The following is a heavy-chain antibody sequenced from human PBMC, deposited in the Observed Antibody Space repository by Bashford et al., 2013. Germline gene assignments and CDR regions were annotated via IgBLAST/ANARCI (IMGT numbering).Heavy chain of an antibody. CDR3: ASGGSYRFDY. D-gene: IGHD1-26*01. V-gene: IGHV3-53*01. CDR2: IYRDGNT. CDR1: GFTFNHFSNAW. J-gene: IGHJ4*02. Sequence: GGSLRLSCAASGFTFNHFSNAWMSWVRQAPGKGLEWVSVIYRDGNTYYTDSVKGRFTISRDNSKNTLYLQMNSLRVEDTAVYYCASGGSYRFDYWGQGTLVTVSS.